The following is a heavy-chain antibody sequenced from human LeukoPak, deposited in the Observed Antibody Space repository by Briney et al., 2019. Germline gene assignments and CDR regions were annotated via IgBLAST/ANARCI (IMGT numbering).Heavy chain of an antibody. J-gene: IGHJ4*02. Sequence: ASVKVSCKTSGYTFTSYYMHWVRQAPGQGLEWMGIINPSGGSTSYAQKFQGRVTMTRDTSTSTVYMELSSLRSEDTAVYYCAREGRAAPVGYWGQGTLVTVSS. CDR3: AREGRAAPVGY. CDR1: GYTFTSYY. D-gene: IGHD3-10*01. CDR2: INPSGGST. V-gene: IGHV1-46*01.